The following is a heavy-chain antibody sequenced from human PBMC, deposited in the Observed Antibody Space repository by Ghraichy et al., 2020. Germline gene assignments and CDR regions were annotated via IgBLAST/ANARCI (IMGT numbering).Heavy chain of an antibody. CDR2: ISKNGGST. J-gene: IGHJ4*02. V-gene: IGHV3-64D*06. CDR3: VYERWFGELIFDY. CDR1: GFTFSDYT. D-gene: IGHD3-10*01. Sequence: GGSLRLSCSASGFTFSDYTVHWVRQAPGKGLEYVSGISKNGGSTYYADSVKGRFTISRDNSKNTLYLQMSSLRAEDTAVYYCVYERWFGELIFDYWGQGTLVTVSS.